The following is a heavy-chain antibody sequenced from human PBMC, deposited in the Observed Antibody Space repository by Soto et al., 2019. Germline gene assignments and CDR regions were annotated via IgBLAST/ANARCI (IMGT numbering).Heavy chain of an antibody. CDR2: IYPGDSDT. Sequence: ESLKISCKGSGYTFTDYWIGWVRQLPGKGLEWMGIIYPGDSDTRYSPSFQGHVTITVDKCTSTAYLQWNTLKASDTAMYYCATXISNFRYYYYDMDVSDQGTTVTVSS. CDR1: GYTFTDYW. J-gene: IGHJ6*02. V-gene: IGHV5-51*01. CDR3: ATXISNFRYYYYDMDV. D-gene: IGHD4-4*01.